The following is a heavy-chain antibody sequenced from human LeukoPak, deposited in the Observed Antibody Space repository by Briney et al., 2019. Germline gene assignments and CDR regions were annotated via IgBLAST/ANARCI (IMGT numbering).Heavy chain of an antibody. CDR2: ISTNSGST. V-gene: IGHV3-23*01. D-gene: IGHD4/OR15-4a*01. CDR1: GFTFSNYA. Sequence: GGSLRLSCVMSGFTFSNYAMNWVRQAPGKGLEWISDISTNSGSTYHIESVRGRFTISRDNSKNTLYLQMNSLRADDTAVYYCASGLYGGLFDNRGQGTLVTVSS. J-gene: IGHJ4*02. CDR3: ASGLYGGLFDN.